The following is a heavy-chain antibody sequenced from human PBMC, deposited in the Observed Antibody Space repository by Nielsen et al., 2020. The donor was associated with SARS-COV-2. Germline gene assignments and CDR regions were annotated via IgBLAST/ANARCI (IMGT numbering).Heavy chain of an antibody. CDR1: GFTFGDYA. V-gene: IGHV3-49*03. CDR3: THDIGDV. J-gene: IGHJ6*02. CDR2: IKSKAYGRTT. Sequence: GESLKISCAASGFTFGDYAMAWFRPAPGKGLEWVGFIKSKAYGRTTEYAASVKCRFTISRDDSKSIAHLQMHSLKTEGIAVYYCTHDIGDVWGQGTTVTVSS. D-gene: IGHD2-15*01.